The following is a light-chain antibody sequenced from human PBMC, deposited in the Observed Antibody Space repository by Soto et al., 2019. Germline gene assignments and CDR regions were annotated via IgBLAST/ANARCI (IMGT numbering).Light chain of an antibody. CDR3: QQSYSTPWT. CDR2: AAS. Sequence: DIQMTQSPSSLSASVGDRVTITCRASQSISNYLSWYQRIRGKAPKLLIYAASTLRSGFSTRFSGCGSGTDFHLNISSLQPEDFATYYCQQSYSTPWTFGQGTKVEIK. CDR1: QSISNY. J-gene: IGKJ1*01. V-gene: IGKV1-39*01.